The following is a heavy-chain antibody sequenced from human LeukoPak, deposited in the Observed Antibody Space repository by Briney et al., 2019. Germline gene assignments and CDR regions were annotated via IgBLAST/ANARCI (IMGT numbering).Heavy chain of an antibody. CDR3: ATARGDYYDSSGPDAFDI. J-gene: IGHJ3*02. CDR1: GYTLTELS. Sequence: ASVKVSCKVSGYTLTELSMHWVRQAPGKGLEWMGGFDPEDGETIYAQKFRGRVTMTEDTSTDTAYMELSSLRSEDTAVYYCATARGDYYDSSGPDAFDIWGQGTMVTVSS. V-gene: IGHV1-24*01. CDR2: FDPEDGET. D-gene: IGHD3-22*01.